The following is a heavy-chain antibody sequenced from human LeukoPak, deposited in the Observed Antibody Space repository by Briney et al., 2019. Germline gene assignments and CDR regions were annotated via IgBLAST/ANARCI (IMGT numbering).Heavy chain of an antibody. V-gene: IGHV4-4*07. Sequence: SETLSLTRTVSGGSISSYYWSWIRQPAGKGLEWIGRIYTSGSTNYNPSLKSRVTMSVDTSKNQFSLKLSSVTAADTAVYYCARDPTGSRNWNDVTAFDIWGQGTMVTVSS. CDR1: GGSISSYY. CDR2: IYTSGST. D-gene: IGHD1-1*01. J-gene: IGHJ3*02. CDR3: ARDPTGSRNWNDVTAFDI.